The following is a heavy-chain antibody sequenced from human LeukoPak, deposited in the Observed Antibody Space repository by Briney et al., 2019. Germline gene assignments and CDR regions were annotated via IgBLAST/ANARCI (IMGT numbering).Heavy chain of an antibody. J-gene: IGHJ4*02. CDR1: GGSFSGYY. Sequence: PSETLSLTCAVYGGSFSGYYWSWIRQPPGKGLEWIGEINHSGSTNYNPSLKSRVTISVDTSKNQFSVKLSSVTAADTAVYYCASSSSEGHFDYWGQGTLVTVSS. D-gene: IGHD6-6*01. V-gene: IGHV4-34*01. CDR2: INHSGST. CDR3: ASSSSEGHFDY.